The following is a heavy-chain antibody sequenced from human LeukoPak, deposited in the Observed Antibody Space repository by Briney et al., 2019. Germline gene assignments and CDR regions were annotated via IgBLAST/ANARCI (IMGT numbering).Heavy chain of an antibody. J-gene: IGHJ6*02. Sequence: GGSLRLSCAASGFTFSSYGMHWVRQAPGKGLEWVAVIWYDGSNKYYVDSVKGRFTISRDNSKNTLYLQMNSLRAEDTAVYYCARESGPARFYYYYGMDVWGQGTTVTVSS. CDR2: IWYDGSNK. CDR1: GFTFSSYG. D-gene: IGHD2-2*01. V-gene: IGHV3-33*01. CDR3: ARESGPARFYYYYGMDV.